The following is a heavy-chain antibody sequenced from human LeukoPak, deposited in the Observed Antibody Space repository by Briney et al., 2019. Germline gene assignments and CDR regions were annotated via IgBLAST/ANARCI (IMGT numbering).Heavy chain of an antibody. D-gene: IGHD2-2*01. CDR2: IYHSGST. CDR1: GYSISSGYY. Sequence: SETLSLTCTVSGYSISSGYYWGWIRQPPGKGLEWIGSIYHSGSTYYNPSLKSRVTISVDTSKNQFSLKLSSVTAADTAVYYCARHGQWARGYCSSTSCYRNDAFDIWGQGTMVTVSS. CDR3: ARHGQWARGYCSSTSCYRNDAFDI. V-gene: IGHV4-38-2*02. J-gene: IGHJ3*02.